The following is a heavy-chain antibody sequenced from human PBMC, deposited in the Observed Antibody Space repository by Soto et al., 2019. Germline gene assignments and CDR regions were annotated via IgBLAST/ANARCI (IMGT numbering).Heavy chain of an antibody. J-gene: IGHJ3*02. D-gene: IGHD2-21*02. Sequence: QITLEESGPTLVKPTQTLTLTCTFSGFSLSTSGVGVGWIRQPPGKALEWLALIYWDDDKRYSPSLKSRLTITKDTSKIQVVLTMTNMDPVDTATYYCAHKWVFGVVTAVNAFDIWGQGTMVTVSS. V-gene: IGHV2-5*02. CDR2: IYWDDDK. CDR3: AHKWVFGVVTAVNAFDI. CDR1: GFSLSTSGVG.